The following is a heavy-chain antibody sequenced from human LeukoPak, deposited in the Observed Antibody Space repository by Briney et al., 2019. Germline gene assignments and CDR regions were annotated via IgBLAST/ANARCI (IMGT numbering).Heavy chain of an antibody. D-gene: IGHD6-13*01. V-gene: IGHV4-39*01. CDR1: GGSISSSSYY. CDR3: ARHSSSWYSYFDY. CDR2: IYYSGST. J-gene: IGHJ4*02. Sequence: PSETLSLTCTVSGGSISSSSYYWGWIRQPPGKGLEWIGSIYYSGSTYYNPSLKSRVTISVDTSKNQFSLKLGSVTAADTAVYYCARHSSSWYSYFDYWGQGTLVTVSS.